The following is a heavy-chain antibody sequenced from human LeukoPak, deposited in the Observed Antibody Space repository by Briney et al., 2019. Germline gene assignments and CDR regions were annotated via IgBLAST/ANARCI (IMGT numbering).Heavy chain of an antibody. CDR1: GFTFSSYA. D-gene: IGHD6-13*01. CDR2: ISGSGGST. CDR3: VRVITTVSGWYHFDY. V-gene: IGHV3-23*01. Sequence: GGSLRLSCAASGFTFSSYAMSWVRQAPGKGLEWVSAISGSGGSTYYADSVKGRFTISRDNSKNTLYLQMNSLNTKDTAVYYCVRVITTVSGWYHFDYWGQGTLVTVSS. J-gene: IGHJ4*02.